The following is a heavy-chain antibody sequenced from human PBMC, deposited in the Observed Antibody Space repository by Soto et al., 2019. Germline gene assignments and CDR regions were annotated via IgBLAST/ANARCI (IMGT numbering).Heavy chain of an antibody. CDR3: AKDMVDY. CDR2: ITYTGVST. Sequence: PGGSLRLSCAASEFSFDDYAMSWVRQAPGKGLEWVSSITYTGVSTYYADSVKGRFTISRDNSKNILYLQMNSLRAEDTAVYYCAKDMVDYWGQGTLVTSPQ. CDR1: EFSFDDYA. V-gene: IGHV3-23*01. J-gene: IGHJ4*02. D-gene: IGHD3-10*01.